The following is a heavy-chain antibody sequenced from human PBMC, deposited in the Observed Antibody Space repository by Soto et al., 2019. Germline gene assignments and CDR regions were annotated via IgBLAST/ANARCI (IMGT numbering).Heavy chain of an antibody. CDR1: GFTFSSYG. V-gene: IGHV3-30*18. Sequence: SGGSLRLSCAASGFTFSSYGMHWVRQAPGKGLEWVAVISYDGSNKYYADSVKGRFTISRDNSKNTLYLQMNSLRAEDTAVYYCAKVFTMVRGVIIKDYYYYYGMDVWGQGTTVTVSS. D-gene: IGHD3-10*01. J-gene: IGHJ6*02. CDR2: ISYDGSNK. CDR3: AKVFTMVRGVIIKDYYYYYGMDV.